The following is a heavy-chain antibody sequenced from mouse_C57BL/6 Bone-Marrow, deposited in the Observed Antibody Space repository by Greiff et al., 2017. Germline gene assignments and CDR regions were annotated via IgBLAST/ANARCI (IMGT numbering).Heavy chain of an antibody. V-gene: IGHV3-6*01. D-gene: IGHD2-2*01. CDR1: GYSITSGYY. J-gene: IGHJ2*01. Sequence: DVQLQESGPGLVKPSQSLSLTCSVTGYSITSGYYWNWIRQFPGNKLEWMGYISYDGSNNYNPSLKNRISITRDTSKNQFFLKLKSVTTEDTATYYCARVGYLWFLDYWGQGTTLTVSS. CDR3: ARVGYLWFLDY. CDR2: ISYDGSN.